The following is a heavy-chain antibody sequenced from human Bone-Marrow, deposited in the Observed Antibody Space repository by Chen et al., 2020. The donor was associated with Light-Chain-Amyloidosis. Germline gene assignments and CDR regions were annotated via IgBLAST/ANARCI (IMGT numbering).Heavy chain of an antibody. CDR1: GFTFSSYT. V-gene: IGHV3-21*01. D-gene: IGHD1-26*01. CDR3: ARGGSYYYFDY. Sequence: EVQLVESGGGLVKPGGSLRLPCVASGFTFSSYTMNWVRQTPGRGLEWVSSISRSSSHVYYADSMRGRFTISRDNATNSLYLQMNNLSAEDTAVYYCARGGSYYYFDYWGQGILVTVSS. J-gene: IGHJ4*02. CDR2: ISRSSSHV.